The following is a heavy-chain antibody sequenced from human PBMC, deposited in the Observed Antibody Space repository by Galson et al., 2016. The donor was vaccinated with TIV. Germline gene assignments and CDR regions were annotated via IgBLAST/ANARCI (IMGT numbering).Heavy chain of an antibody. D-gene: IGHD2-21*01. CDR3: ARERRFCGNECYLYYYYGMDV. CDR2: IHSGGST. CDR1: GFTVSDNY. V-gene: IGHV3-66*02. Sequence: SLRLSCAASGFTVSDNYMTWVRRAPGKGLEWVSMIHSGGSTHYADSVKGRFTISRVNSKNTLYLHMNSLRAEDTAVYYCARERRFCGNECYLYYYYGMDVWGQGTTVTVSS. J-gene: IGHJ6*02.